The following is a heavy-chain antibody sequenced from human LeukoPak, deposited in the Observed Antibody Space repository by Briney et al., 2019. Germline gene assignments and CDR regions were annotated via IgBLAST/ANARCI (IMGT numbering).Heavy chain of an antibody. V-gene: IGHV3-7*03. Sequence: GGSLRLSCAASGFTFSSYWMSWVRQAPGKGLEWVANTKQDGSGKYYVDSVKGRFTISRDNAKNSLYLQMNSLRAEDTAVYYCARDRIWLGIEHLDAFDIWGQGTMVTVSS. D-gene: IGHD6-19*01. CDR1: GFTFSSYW. CDR3: ARDRIWLGIEHLDAFDI. J-gene: IGHJ3*02. CDR2: TKQDGSGK.